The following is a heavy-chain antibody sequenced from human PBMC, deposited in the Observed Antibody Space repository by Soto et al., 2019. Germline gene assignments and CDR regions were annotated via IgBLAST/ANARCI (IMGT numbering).Heavy chain of an antibody. Sequence: QVELQESGPGLVKPSGTLSLTCAVFGNSISTTNWWSWVRQSPGKGLEWIGEIYHSGTSNYNPSLKSRVTISLDKSKNQFSLKLSSVTAADTAVYYCARDVGYHYDGSPSRQFDFWGQGTLVIVSS. CDR3: ARDVGYHYDGSPSRQFDF. D-gene: IGHD3-22*01. J-gene: IGHJ4*02. V-gene: IGHV4-4*02. CDR1: GNSISTTNW. CDR2: IYHSGTS.